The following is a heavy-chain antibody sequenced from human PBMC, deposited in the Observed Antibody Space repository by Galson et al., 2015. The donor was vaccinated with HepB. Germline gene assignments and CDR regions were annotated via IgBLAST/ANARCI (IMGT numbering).Heavy chain of an antibody. J-gene: IGHJ5*02. CDR1: GFIFSDSY. V-gene: IGHV3-11*01. Sequence: SLRLSCAASGFIFSDSYMTWVRQAPGKGPEWIPYISSDGFTKYYADSVKGRFSIFRDNAKNSLYLQMNCLRAEDTAVYYCGRSAGWIDPWGQGTLVTVSP. D-gene: IGHD3-10*01. CDR2: ISSDGFTK. CDR3: GRSAGWIDP.